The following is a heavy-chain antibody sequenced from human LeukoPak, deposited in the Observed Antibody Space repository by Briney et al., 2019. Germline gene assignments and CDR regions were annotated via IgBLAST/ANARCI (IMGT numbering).Heavy chain of an antibody. D-gene: IGHD3-10*01. CDR2: ISTKNGYT. CDR3: AREKLWFGEFPFDN. J-gene: IGHJ4*02. V-gene: IGHV1-18*01. CDR1: GYTFTDYL. Sequence: ASVRVSCKASGYTFTDYLINWVRQAPGRGLEWVGSISTKNGYTKLAQKFQGRVAMTKDTSANTIYMDLKSLTFDDTAVYYCAREKLWFGEFPFDNWGQGTLVSVSS.